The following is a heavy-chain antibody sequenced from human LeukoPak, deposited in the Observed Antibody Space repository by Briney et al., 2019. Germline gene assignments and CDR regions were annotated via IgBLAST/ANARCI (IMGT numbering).Heavy chain of an antibody. CDR3: ARSDAMVAASDY. D-gene: IGHD2-15*01. J-gene: IGHJ4*02. V-gene: IGHV1-69*06. Sequence: GASVKLSCKASGGTFSSYAISWVRQAPGQGLEWMGGIMRIFGTANCAQKLQGRVTITADKSTSTAYMELSSLRSEDTAGYYCARSDAMVAASDYWGQGTLVTVSS. CDR2: IMRIFGTA. CDR1: GGTFSSYA.